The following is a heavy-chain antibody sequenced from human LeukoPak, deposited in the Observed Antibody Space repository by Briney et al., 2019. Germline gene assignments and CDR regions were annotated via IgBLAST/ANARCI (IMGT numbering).Heavy chain of an antibody. V-gene: IGHV4-59*01. D-gene: IGHD1-1*01. CDR3: ARDQDGTTYLDY. CDR2: IYYSGSP. J-gene: IGHJ4*02. Sequence: SETLSLTCTVSGGSISNYYWSWIRQPPGKGLEWIGYIYYSGSPNYNPSLKSRVTISVDTSKNQFSLKLSSVTAADTAVYYCARDQDGTTYLDYWGQGTLVTVSS. CDR1: GGSISNYY.